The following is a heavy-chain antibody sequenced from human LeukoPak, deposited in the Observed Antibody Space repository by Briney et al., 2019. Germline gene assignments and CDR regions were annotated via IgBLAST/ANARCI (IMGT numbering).Heavy chain of an antibody. J-gene: IGHJ6*03. V-gene: IGHV4-39*02. CDR1: GDSISSPSYY. D-gene: IGHD3-10*01. CDR3: AREGKITMVRGVIRYYYMDV. Sequence: SETLSLTCTVSGDSISSPSYYWDWIRQPPGKGLEWIASIYYTGSTYYNPSLKSRVTMSVDTSKRQFSLKMNSVTAADTAVYYCAREGKITMVRGVIRYYYMDVWGKGTTVTISS. CDR2: IYYTGST.